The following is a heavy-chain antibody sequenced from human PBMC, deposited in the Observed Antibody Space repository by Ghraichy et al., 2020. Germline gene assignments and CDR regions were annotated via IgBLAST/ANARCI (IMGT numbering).Heavy chain of an antibody. Sequence: LSLTCAASGFTFSDYYMSWIRQAPGKGLEWVSYISSSGSTIYYADSVKGRFTISRDNAKNSLYLQMNSLRAEDTAVYYCARDNESSGPSDAFDIWGQGTMVTVSS. CDR2: ISSSGSTI. D-gene: IGHD6-19*01. V-gene: IGHV3-11*01. J-gene: IGHJ3*02. CDR3: ARDNESSGPSDAFDI. CDR1: GFTFSDYY.